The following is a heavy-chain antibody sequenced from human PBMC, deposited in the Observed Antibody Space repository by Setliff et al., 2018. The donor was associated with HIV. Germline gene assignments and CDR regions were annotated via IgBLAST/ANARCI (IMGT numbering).Heavy chain of an antibody. J-gene: IGHJ4*02. Sequence: RLSCAVSGFFFSDHYMSWIRQAPGKGLEWVSYISFSGNTIYYRDSVRGRFTIARDNARDSLYLQMNSLRVEDTAVYYCVRDTTSGWMLTNWGQGTLVTVSS. V-gene: IGHV3-11*04. CDR1: GFFFSDHY. D-gene: IGHD6-25*01. CDR2: ISFSGNTI. CDR3: VRDTTSGWMLTN.